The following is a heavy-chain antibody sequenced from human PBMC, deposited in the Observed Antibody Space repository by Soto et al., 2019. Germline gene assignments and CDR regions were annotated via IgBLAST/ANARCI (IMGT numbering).Heavy chain of an antibody. Sequence: PGGSLRLSCAASGFTFSSYAMSWVRQAPGKGLEWVSTISGSGGSTYYADSVKGRFTISRDNSKNTLYLQMNSLRAEATAVYYCAYSSTPFDYWGQGTLVTVSS. J-gene: IGHJ4*02. CDR1: GFTFSSYA. CDR3: AYSSTPFDY. CDR2: ISGSGGST. D-gene: IGHD6-13*01. V-gene: IGHV3-23*01.